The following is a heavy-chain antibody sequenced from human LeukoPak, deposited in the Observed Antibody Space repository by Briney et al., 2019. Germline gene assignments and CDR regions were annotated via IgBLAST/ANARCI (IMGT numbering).Heavy chain of an antibody. V-gene: IGHV1-2*02. CDR2: INPNSGGT. J-gene: IGHJ6*02. CDR1: GYTFTGYY. D-gene: IGHD3-16*01. Sequence: GASVKVSCKASGYTFTGYYMHWVRQAPGQGLEWMGWINPNSGGTNYAQKFQGRVTMTRDTSISTAYMELSRLRSDDTAVYYCASWGAVGDYYYYGMDVWGQGTTVTVSS. CDR3: ASWGAVGDYYYYGMDV.